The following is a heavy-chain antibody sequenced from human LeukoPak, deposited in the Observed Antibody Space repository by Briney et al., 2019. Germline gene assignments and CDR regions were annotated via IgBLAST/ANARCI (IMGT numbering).Heavy chain of an antibody. V-gene: IGHV3-74*01. CDR2: INTDGSTT. D-gene: IGHD6-25*01. Sequence: GRSLRLSCAASGFTFSSYWMHWVRQAPGKGLVWVSRINTDGSTTTYADSVKGRFTISRDNAKNTLYLQMNSLRADDTAVYYCARVEVGGYGKFDYWGQGTLVTVSS. J-gene: IGHJ4*02. CDR3: ARVEVGGYGKFDY. CDR1: GFTFSSYW.